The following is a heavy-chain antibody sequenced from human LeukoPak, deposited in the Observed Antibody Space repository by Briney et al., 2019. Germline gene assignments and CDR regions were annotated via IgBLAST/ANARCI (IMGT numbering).Heavy chain of an antibody. Sequence: SETLSLTCTVSGGSISSYYWSWIRQPPGKGLEWIGYIYYSGSTNYNPSLKSRVTISVDTSKNQLSLKLSSVTAADTAVYYCASYGDYELAFDYWGQGTLVTVSS. CDR3: ASYGDYELAFDY. J-gene: IGHJ4*02. CDR1: GGSISSYY. D-gene: IGHD4-17*01. V-gene: IGHV4-59*01. CDR2: IYYSGST.